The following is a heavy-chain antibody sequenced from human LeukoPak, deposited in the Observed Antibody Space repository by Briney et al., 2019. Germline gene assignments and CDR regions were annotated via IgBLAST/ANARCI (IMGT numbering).Heavy chain of an antibody. CDR2: IIPILGIA. J-gene: IGHJ4*02. D-gene: IGHD6-13*01. V-gene: IGHV1-69*02. Sequence: SVKVSCKASGGTFSSYTISWVRQAPGQGLEWMGRIIPILGIANYAQKFQGRVTITADKSTSTAYMELSSLRSEDTAIYYCARARGGTAAGTSLSFDYWGQGTLVTVSS. CDR1: GGTFSSYT. CDR3: ARARGGTAAGTSLSFDY.